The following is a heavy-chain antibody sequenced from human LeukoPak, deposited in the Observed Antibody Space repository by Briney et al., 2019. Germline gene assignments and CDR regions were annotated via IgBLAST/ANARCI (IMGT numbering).Heavy chain of an antibody. CDR1: GGSISSYY. CDR2: IYHSGST. V-gene: IGHV4-59*12. D-gene: IGHD1-1*01. Sequence: SETLSLTCTVSGGSISSYYWSWIRQPPGKGLEWIGYIYHSGSTYYNPSLKSRVTISVDRSKNQFTLKLGSVTAADTAVYYCARGWKIPFNWGQGTMVTVSS. J-gene: IGHJ3*01. CDR3: ARGWKIPFN.